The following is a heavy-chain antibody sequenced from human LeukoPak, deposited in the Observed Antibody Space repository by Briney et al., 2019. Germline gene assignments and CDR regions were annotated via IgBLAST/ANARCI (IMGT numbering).Heavy chain of an antibody. J-gene: IGHJ4*02. CDR3: ARSVAGTSFDY. CDR1: GYSFASFW. D-gene: IGHD6-19*01. V-gene: IGHV5-51*01. CDR2: IYPGDSDT. Sequence: GESLKISCKAYGYSFASFWIGWVRQMPGKGLEWMGIIYPGDSDTRYNPSFQGQVTISVDKSLSTAYLQWSSLKASDTAMYYCARSVAGTSFDYWGQGTLVTVSS.